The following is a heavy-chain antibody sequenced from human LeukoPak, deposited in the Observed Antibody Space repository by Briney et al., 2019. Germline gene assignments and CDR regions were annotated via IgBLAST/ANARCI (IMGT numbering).Heavy chain of an antibody. Sequence: GGSLRLSCAASGFTFSSYSMNWVRQAPGKGLERVSYIGTSSSTIYYVDSVKGRFTISRDNSKNTMFLQMNSLRPEDTAVYYCAKDQPRAYFDYWGQGTLVTVSS. J-gene: IGHJ4*02. D-gene: IGHD2-2*01. V-gene: IGHV3-48*01. CDR2: IGTSSSTI. CDR1: GFTFSSYS. CDR3: AKDQPRAYFDY.